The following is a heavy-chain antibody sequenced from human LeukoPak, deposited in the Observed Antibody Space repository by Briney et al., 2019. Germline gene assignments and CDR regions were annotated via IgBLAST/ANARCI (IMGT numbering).Heavy chain of an antibody. D-gene: IGHD3-22*01. CDR1: GYTFTSYD. J-gene: IGHJ4*02. Sequence: ASVKVSCKASGYTFTSYDINWVRQATGQGLEWMGWMNPNSGNTGYAQKFQGRVTMTRNTSISTAYMELSSLRSEDTAVYYCARGGFYYYDSSGYSTTGYWGQGTLVTVSS. CDR2: MNPNSGNT. CDR3: ARGGFYYYDSSGYSTTGY. V-gene: IGHV1-8*01.